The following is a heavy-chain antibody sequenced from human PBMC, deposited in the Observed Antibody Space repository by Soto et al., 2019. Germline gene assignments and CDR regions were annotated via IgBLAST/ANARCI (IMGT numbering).Heavy chain of an antibody. Sequence: QVQLVQSGTEVKKPGASVKVSCKASGYEFTNYGISWVRQAPGQGLEWMGWISAYNGNTKYEQTLQGRITMSTDTATGTAYMELMRLRSDDTALYYCARSLALAVAASNNYLDPWGQGTRVIVSS. CDR2: ISAYNGNT. CDR3: ARSLALAVAASNNYLDP. J-gene: IGHJ5*02. D-gene: IGHD2-15*01. CDR1: GYEFTNYG. V-gene: IGHV1-18*04.